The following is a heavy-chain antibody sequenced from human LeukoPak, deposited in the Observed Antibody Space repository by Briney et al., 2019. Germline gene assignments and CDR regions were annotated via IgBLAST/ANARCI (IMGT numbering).Heavy chain of an antibody. D-gene: IGHD2-15*01. J-gene: IGHJ4*02. CDR3: ARAGEVVGATHYFDY. CDR1: GFTFSSYS. Sequence: GGSLRLSCAASGFTFSSYSMNWVRQAPGKGLEWVSYISSSGSSTYYADSVKGRFTISRDNAKNSLYLQMNSLRAEDTAVYYCARAGEVVGATHYFDYWGQGTLVTVSS. CDR2: ISSSGSST. V-gene: IGHV3-48*04.